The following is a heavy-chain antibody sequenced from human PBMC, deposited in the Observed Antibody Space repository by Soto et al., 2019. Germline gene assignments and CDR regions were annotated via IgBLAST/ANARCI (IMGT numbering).Heavy chain of an antibody. V-gene: IGHV5-10-1*01. CDR2: IDPSDSYT. D-gene: IGHD2-21*01. CDR1: GYSFTSYW. J-gene: IGHJ6*02. Sequence: GESLKISCKGSGYSFTSYWISWVRQMPGKGLEWMGRIDPSDSYTNYSPSFQGHVTISADKSISTAYLQWSSLKASDTAMYYCARVAGSGDNFSYYYGMDVWGQGTTVTVSS. CDR3: ARVAGSGDNFSYYYGMDV.